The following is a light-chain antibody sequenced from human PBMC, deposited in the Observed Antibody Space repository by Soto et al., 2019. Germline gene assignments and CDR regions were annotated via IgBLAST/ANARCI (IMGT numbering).Light chain of an antibody. V-gene: IGKV1-5*03. CDR3: QQYNCYSYT. CDR1: QSISSW. CDR2: KAS. J-gene: IGKJ2*01. Sequence: DIQMTQSPSTLSASVGDRVTITCRASQSISSWLAWYQQKPGKAPKLLIYKASSLDSGVPSRFSGSGSGTEFTLTISSLQPDDFATYYCQQYNCYSYTFGQGTNLEIK.